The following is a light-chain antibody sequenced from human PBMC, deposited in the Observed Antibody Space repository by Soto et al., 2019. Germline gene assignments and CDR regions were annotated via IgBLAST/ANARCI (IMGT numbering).Light chain of an antibody. CDR3: QQYNSWPPIT. CDR2: GAS. CDR1: ESVSSN. V-gene: IGKV3-15*01. Sequence: EVLMTQSPATLSVSTGERATLSCRASESVSSNLAWYQQRPGQAPRLVIYGASTRATGIPDRFSGGGSGTEFTLTISSLQSEDFAVYYCQQYNSWPPITFGQGRRLEI. J-gene: IGKJ5*01.